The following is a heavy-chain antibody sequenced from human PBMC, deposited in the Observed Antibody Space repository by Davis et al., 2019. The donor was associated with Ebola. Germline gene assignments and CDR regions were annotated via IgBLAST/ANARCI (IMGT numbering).Heavy chain of an antibody. CDR1: GDSIKTYY. Sequence: SETLSLTCTVSGDSIKTYYWNWIRQPPGKGLEWIGYIYYSGGTNYNPSLKSRVTISVDTSKNQFSLKLSSVTAADTAVYYCAREGGLVRVSYGMDVWGKGTAVTVSS. D-gene: IGHD2-21*01. CDR3: AREGGLVRVSYGMDV. V-gene: IGHV4-59*01. J-gene: IGHJ6*04. CDR2: IYYSGGT.